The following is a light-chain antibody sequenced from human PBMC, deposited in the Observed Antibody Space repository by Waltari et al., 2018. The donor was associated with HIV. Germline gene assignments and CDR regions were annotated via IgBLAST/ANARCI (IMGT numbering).Light chain of an antibody. CDR3: GTWDGSPSIGA. V-gene: IGLV1-51*01. CDR1: NPNIGTNN. CDR2: DND. J-gene: IGLJ2*01. Sequence: QSVLTQPPSLSAAPGQKVTISCSGVNPNIGTNNVCWYQQVPGAAPKLLIYDNDKRPSGIPARFSGSKSGTSATLDITGLQTGDEAAYYCGTWDGSPSIGAFGGGTKVTVL.